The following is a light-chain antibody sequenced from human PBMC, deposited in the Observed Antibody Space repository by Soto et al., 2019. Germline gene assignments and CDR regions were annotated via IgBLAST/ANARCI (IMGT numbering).Light chain of an antibody. CDR1: NSDVGAYNY. CDR2: EVS. V-gene: IGLV2-14*01. CDR3: ASYTISSTRV. Sequence: QSALTQPASVSGSPGQSITISCTGSNSDVGAYNYVSWYQQHPGKAPKLIIYEVSNRPSGVSHRFSGSKSGNTASLTISGLQADDEAGYYCASYTISSTRVFGGGTKVTVL. J-gene: IGLJ3*02.